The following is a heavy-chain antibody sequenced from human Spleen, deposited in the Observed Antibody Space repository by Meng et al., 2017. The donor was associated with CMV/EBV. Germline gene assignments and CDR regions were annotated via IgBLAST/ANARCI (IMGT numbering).Heavy chain of an antibody. CDR1: GYTFTNYY. D-gene: IGHD3-16*01. V-gene: IGHV1-46*01. CDR3: ARDDSGGEGSALDV. Sequence: ASVKVSCKASGYTFTNYYLHWVRQAPGQGLEWMGKISPNTGSARYSLKHYDRIGMTRDTSTSTVYMELISLRSEDTAVYYCARDDSGGEGSALDVWGRGTMVTVSS. J-gene: IGHJ3*01. CDR2: ISPNTGSA.